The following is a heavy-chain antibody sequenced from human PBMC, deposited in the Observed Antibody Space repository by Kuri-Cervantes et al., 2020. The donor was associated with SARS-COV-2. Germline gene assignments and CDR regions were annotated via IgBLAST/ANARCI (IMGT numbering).Heavy chain of an antibody. Sequence: LSLTCAASGFTFSSYAMSWVRQAPGKGLEWVSAISDSGGSTYYADSVKGRFTISRDNSKNTLYLQMNSLRAEDTAVYYGSKVFGGAAYDYWGQGTLVTVSS. CDR3: SKVFGGAAYDY. CDR2: ISDSGGST. CDR1: GFTFSSYA. V-gene: IGHV3-23*01. D-gene: IGHD3-16*01. J-gene: IGHJ4*02.